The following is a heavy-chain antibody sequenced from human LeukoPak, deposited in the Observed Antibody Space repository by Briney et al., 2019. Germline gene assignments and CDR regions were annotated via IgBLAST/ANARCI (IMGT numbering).Heavy chain of an antibody. Sequence: PGGSLRLSCAASGFTFSSYSMNWVRQAPGKGLEWVSSISSSSSYIYYADSVKGRFTISRDNSKNTLYLQMNSLRAEDTAVYYCATTMISRAFDIWGQGTMVTVSS. CDR1: GFTFSSYS. D-gene: IGHD3-22*01. V-gene: IGHV3-21*04. CDR3: ATTMISRAFDI. CDR2: ISSSSSYI. J-gene: IGHJ3*02.